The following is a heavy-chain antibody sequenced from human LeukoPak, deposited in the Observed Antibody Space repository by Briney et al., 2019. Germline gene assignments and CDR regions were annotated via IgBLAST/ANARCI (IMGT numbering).Heavy chain of an antibody. CDR2: IIPIFGTA. CDR1: GGTFSSYA. J-gene: IGHJ4*02. D-gene: IGHD6-6*01. Sequence: GASVKVSCKASGGTFSSYAISWVRRAPGQGLEWMGGIIPIFGTANYAQKFQGRVTITTDESTSTAYMELSSLRSEDTAVYYCARECIAARTGGFDYRGQGTLVTVSS. V-gene: IGHV1-69*05. CDR3: ARECIAARTGGFDY.